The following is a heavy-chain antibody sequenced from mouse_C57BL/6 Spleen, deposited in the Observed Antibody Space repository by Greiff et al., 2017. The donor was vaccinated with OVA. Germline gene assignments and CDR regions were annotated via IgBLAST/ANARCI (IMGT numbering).Heavy chain of an antibody. Sequence: VQLQQSVAELVRPGASVKLSCTASGFNIKNTYMHWVKQRPEQGLEWIGRIDPANGNTKYAPKFQGKATITADTSSNTAYLQRSSQTSENTAIYYCAREGITTVVEGWYFDVWGTGTTVTVSS. V-gene: IGHV14-3*01. J-gene: IGHJ1*03. D-gene: IGHD1-1*01. CDR1: GFNIKNTY. CDR3: AREGITTVVEGWYFDV. CDR2: IDPANGNT.